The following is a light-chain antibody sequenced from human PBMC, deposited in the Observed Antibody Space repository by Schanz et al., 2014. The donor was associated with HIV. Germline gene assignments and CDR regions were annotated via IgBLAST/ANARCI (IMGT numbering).Light chain of an antibody. J-gene: IGLJ3*02. CDR2: EVS. Sequence: QSALTQPPSASGSPGQSVTISCTGTSSDVGGYNYVSWYQQHPGKAPKLMIYEVSKRPSGVPDRFSGSKSGNTASLTISGLRSEDEADYYCAAWNDSLNGVFGGGTKLTVL. CDR1: SSDVGGYNY. V-gene: IGLV2-8*01. CDR3: AAWNDSLNGV.